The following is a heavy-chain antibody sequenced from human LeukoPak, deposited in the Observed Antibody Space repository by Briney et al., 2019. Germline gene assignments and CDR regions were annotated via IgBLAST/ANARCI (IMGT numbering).Heavy chain of an antibody. CDR3: ARHCDRGSDRQYGFDL. CDR1: GGSISSSNYY. D-gene: IGHD3-16*02. V-gene: IGHV4-39*01. CDR2: VFYSGAT. Sequence: TSETLSLTSGVSGGSISSSNYYWRWIREPPGKGLEWIGSVFYSGATYYNPSLKSRVIISADTSKNQFSLKLSAVTAADTAVYYCARHCDRGSDRQYGFDLWGQGTMVIVSS. J-gene: IGHJ3*01.